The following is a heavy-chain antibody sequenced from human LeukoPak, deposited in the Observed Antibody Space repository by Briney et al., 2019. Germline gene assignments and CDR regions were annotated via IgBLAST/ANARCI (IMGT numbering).Heavy chain of an antibody. CDR1: GFSFNNDW. CDR3: TRRLDE. Sequence: GGSLRLSCATSGFSFNNDWMDWVRQAPGKGLEWVANINQDGSEKNCLDSVKGRFTISRDNAQNSLYLQMNGLRVEDTAVYYCTRRLDEWGQGTLATVSS. V-gene: IGHV3-7*01. D-gene: IGHD3-16*01. J-gene: IGHJ4*02. CDR2: INQDGSEK.